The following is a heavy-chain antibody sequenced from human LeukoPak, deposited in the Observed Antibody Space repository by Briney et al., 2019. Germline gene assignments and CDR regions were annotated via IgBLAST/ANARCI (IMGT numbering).Heavy chain of an antibody. V-gene: IGHV1-2*02. CDR2: INPNSGGT. CDR1: GYTLTELS. D-gene: IGHD3-22*01. Sequence: ASVKVSCKVSGYTLTELSMHWVRQAPGQGLEWMGWINPNSGGTNYAQKFQGRVTMTRDTSISTAYMELSRLRSDDTAVYCCASHYYDSSGYFSLFGYWGQGTLVTVSS. CDR3: ASHYYDSSGYFSLFGY. J-gene: IGHJ4*02.